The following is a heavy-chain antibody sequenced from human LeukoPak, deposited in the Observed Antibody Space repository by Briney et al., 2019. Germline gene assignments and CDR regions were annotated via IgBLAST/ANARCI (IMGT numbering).Heavy chain of an antibody. CDR3: ASIPMVRGVITDY. D-gene: IGHD3-10*01. J-gene: IGHJ4*02. Sequence: PSETLSLTCTVSGGSISSYYWSWIRQPPGKGLEWIGYIYYSGSTNYNPSLKSRVTISVDTSKNQFSLKLSSVTAADTAVYYCASIPMVRGVITDYWGQGTLVTVSS. CDR1: GGSISSYY. V-gene: IGHV4-59*01. CDR2: IYYSGST.